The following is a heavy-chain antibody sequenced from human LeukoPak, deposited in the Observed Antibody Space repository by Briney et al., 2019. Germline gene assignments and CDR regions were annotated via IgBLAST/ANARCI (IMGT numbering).Heavy chain of an antibody. D-gene: IGHD1-14*01. Sequence: ASVKVCCKASGYTFTRYGISWVRQAPGQGLEWMGWISTYDGNANYAQKLQGRVTMTRDTSTTTAYMELRSLRSDDTAVYYCARDQPDGMDVWGQGTTVTVSS. V-gene: IGHV1-18*04. CDR3: ARDQPDGMDV. CDR2: ISTYDGNA. CDR1: GYTFTRYG. J-gene: IGHJ6*02.